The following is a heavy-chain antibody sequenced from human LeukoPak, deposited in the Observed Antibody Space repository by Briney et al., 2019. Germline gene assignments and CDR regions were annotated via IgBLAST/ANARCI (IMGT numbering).Heavy chain of an antibody. CDR2: MNPNSGNT. V-gene: IGHV1-8*01. Sequence: ASVKVSCKASGYTFTSYDINWVRQATGQGLEWMGWMNPNSGNTGYAQKFQGRVTMTRNTSISTAYMELSSLRSEDTAVYYCARSRAGVRGVIITAPFDYWGQGTLVTVSS. CDR1: GYTFTSYD. J-gene: IGHJ4*02. D-gene: IGHD3-10*01. CDR3: ARSRAGVRGVIITAPFDY.